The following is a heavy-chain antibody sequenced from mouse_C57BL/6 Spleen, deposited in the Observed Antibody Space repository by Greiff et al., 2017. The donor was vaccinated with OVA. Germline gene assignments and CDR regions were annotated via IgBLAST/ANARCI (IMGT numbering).Heavy chain of an antibody. D-gene: IGHD1-1*01. CDR2: IWSDGST. V-gene: IGHV2-6-1*01. CDR3: ARHYYGSSYWYYDV. Sequence: QVQLQQSGPGLVAPSQCLSITCTVSGFSFTSYGVHWVRQPPGKGLEWLVVIWSDGSTTYNSALNSRLSISKDNTKSQVYLNMNSLQTDDTAMYDCARHYYGSSYWYYDVWGTGTTVTVSS. J-gene: IGHJ1*03. CDR1: GFSFTSYG.